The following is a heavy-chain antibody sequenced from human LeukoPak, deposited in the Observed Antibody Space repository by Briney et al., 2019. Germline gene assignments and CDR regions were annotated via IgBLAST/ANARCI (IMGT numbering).Heavy chain of an antibody. J-gene: IGHJ4*02. CDR3: ARGAGWYDY. CDR2: IYYSEST. Sequence: TPSETLSLTCTVSGGSISSYNWSWIRQPPAKGLEWIGYIYYSESTNYNPSLKSRVTISVDTSKNQFSLKLSSVTAADTAVYYCARGAGWYDYWGQGTLVTVSS. V-gene: IGHV4-59*01. D-gene: IGHD6-19*01. CDR1: GGSISSYN.